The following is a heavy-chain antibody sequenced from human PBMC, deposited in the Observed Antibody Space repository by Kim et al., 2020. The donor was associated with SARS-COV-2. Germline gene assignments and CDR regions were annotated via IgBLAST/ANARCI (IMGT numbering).Heavy chain of an antibody. CDR3: ARDPSLYSGYDLGFDY. CDR1: GGSISSYY. J-gene: IGHJ4*02. D-gene: IGHD5-12*01. Sequence: SETLSLTCTVSGGSISSYYWSWIRQPPGKGLEWIGYTYYSGSTNYNPSLKSRVTISVDTSKNQFSLKLSSVTAADTAVYYCARDPSLYSGYDLGFDYWGQGTLVTVSS. CDR2: TYYSGST. V-gene: IGHV4-59*01.